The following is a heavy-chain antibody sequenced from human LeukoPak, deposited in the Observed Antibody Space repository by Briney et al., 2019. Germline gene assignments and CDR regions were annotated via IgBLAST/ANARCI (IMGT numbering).Heavy chain of an antibody. Sequence: ASVKVSCKASGYTFTGYYMHWVRQAPGQGLEWMGWINPNSGGTNYAQKFQGRVTMTRDTSISTAYMELSRLRSDDTAVYYCARGSVTTVVTPSNYWGQRTLVTVSS. D-gene: IGHD4-23*01. CDR3: ARGSVTTVVTPSNY. CDR2: INPNSGGT. V-gene: IGHV1-2*02. CDR1: GYTFTGYY. J-gene: IGHJ4*02.